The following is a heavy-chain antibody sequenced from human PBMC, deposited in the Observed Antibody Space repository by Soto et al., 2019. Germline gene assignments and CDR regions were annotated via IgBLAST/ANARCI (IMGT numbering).Heavy chain of an antibody. J-gene: IGHJ6*02. Sequence: GASVKVSCKASGGTFSSYAISWVRQAPGKGLEWMGGIIPIFGTANYAQKFQGRVTITADESTSTAYMELSSLRPEDTAVYYCATISIEMATIGLYYYYGMDVWGQGTTVTV. V-gene: IGHV1-69*13. CDR3: ATISIEMATIGLYYYYGMDV. CDR2: IIPIFGTA. CDR1: GGTFSSYA. D-gene: IGHD5-12*01.